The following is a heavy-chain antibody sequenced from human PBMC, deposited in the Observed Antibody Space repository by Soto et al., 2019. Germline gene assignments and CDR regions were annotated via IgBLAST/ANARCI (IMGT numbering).Heavy chain of an antibody. V-gene: IGHV3-21*01. D-gene: IGHD2-15*01. Sequence: GGSLRLSCAASGFTFSSYSMNWVRQAPGKGLEWVSSISSSSSYIYYADSVKGRFTISRDNAKNSLYLQMNSLRAEDTAVYYCARDKCSGGSCQYYYYYGMDVWGQGTTVTVYS. CDR1: GFTFSSYS. CDR2: ISSSSSYI. J-gene: IGHJ6*02. CDR3: ARDKCSGGSCQYYYYYGMDV.